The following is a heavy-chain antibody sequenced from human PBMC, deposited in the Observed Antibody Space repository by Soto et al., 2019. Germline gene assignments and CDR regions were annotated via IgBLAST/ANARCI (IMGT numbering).Heavy chain of an antibody. CDR1: GYTFRNYD. CDR2: ISISKGKT. J-gene: IGHJ6*02. D-gene: IGHD5-12*01. V-gene: IGHV1-18*01. Sequence: QVQLVQSGAEVKRPGASVKVSCKASGYTFRNYDVAWVRRAPGHGLEWMGWISISKGKTYYQESLQGRVTMTMDTGTTTADLEVRSLRSDDTAVYYCARKGYIGNFGLDFWGQGTTVTVSS. CDR3: ARKGYIGNFGLDF.